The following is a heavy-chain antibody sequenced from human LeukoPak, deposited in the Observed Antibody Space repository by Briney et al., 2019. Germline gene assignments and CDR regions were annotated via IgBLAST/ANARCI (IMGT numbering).Heavy chain of an antibody. D-gene: IGHD3-22*01. V-gene: IGHV4-31*03. J-gene: IGHJ4*02. Sequence: SETLSLTCTVSGGSISSGGYYWSWIRQHPGKGLEWIGYIYYSGSTYYNPSLKSRVTISVDTSKNQFSLKLSSVTAADTAVYYCARDAPYRDDSSGYYYVLDYWGQGTLVTVSS. CDR2: IYYSGST. CDR3: ARDAPYRDDSSGYYYVLDY. CDR1: GGSISSGGYY.